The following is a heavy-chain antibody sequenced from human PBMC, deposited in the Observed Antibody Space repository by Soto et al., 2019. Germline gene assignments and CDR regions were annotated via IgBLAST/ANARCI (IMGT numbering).Heavy chain of an antibody. CDR3: AGVVPGGEGLLGT. V-gene: IGHV1-18*01. J-gene: IGHJ5*02. CDR2: ISLYSDGT. CDR1: GYTFSNYG. D-gene: IGHD2-2*01. Sequence: ASVKVSCKTSGYTFSNYGITWVRQAPGQPLEWLGWISLYSDGTNYAQKFQGRVSMTTDTCTTSAYMELRSLRSDDTALYYCAGVVPGGEGLLGTWGQGTMVTVSS.